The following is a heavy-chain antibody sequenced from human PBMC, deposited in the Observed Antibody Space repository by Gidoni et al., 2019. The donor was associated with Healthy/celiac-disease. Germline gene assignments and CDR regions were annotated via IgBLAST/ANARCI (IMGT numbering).Heavy chain of an antibody. D-gene: IGHD2-15*01. V-gene: IGHV5-51*01. CDR2: IYPVHSDT. CDR3: AGGVGVVPTGWYFVL. J-gene: IGHJ2*01. Sequence: EVQLVQSGAEVKKPGESLKISCKGSGYSFTSYWIGWGRQMPGKGLGWMGIIYPVHSDTRYSPSFQGQVTIPANTSISPASLQWSSRKASDTPMYYCAGGVGVVPTGWYFVLWGRGTLVTFSS. CDR1: GYSFTSYW.